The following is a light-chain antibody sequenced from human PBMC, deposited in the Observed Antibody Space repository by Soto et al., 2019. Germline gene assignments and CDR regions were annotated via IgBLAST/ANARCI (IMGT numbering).Light chain of an antibody. CDR2: DVS. V-gene: IGKV3-11*01. CDR1: QSVRSN. CDR3: QQRDNWPWT. Sequence: EIVLTQSPATLSLAPGERATLSCRASQSVRSNLAWYQHKPGQAPRLLIYDVSNRATGIPGRFSGSGFGTDFTLTIGNVEPEDFAVYYCQQRDNWPWTFGQGAKVEIK. J-gene: IGKJ1*01.